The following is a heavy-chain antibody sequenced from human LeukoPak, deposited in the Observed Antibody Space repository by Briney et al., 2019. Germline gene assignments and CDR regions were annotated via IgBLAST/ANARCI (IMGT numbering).Heavy chain of an antibody. CDR2: ITNDGSNT. CDR3: ARASLGTMVRGVIRYYYMDV. CDR1: GFSFSSHW. V-gene: IGHV3-74*01. J-gene: IGHJ6*03. D-gene: IGHD3-10*01. Sequence: GGSLRLSCEASGFSFSSHWMHWVRQSPGKGLVWVSRITNDGSNTVYADSVEGRFTISRDNSKNTLYFQMNSLRAEDTAVYYCARASLGTMVRGVIRYYYMDVWGKGTAVTISS.